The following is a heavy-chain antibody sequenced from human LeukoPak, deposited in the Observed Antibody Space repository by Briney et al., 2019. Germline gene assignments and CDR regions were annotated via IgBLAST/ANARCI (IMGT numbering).Heavy chain of an antibody. CDR2: VKSKAVGETT. CDR3: ATCNGDCYFNF. Sequence: GSLRLSCAASGFTFSSYGMHWVRQAPGKGLEWVARVKSKAVGETTSYAAPVKGRFSISRDDSRDMVYLQMNSLETEDTAVYYCATCNGDCYFNFWGQGTLVTVSS. V-gene: IGHV3-15*01. J-gene: IGHJ4*02. CDR1: GFTFSSYG. D-gene: IGHD2-21*02.